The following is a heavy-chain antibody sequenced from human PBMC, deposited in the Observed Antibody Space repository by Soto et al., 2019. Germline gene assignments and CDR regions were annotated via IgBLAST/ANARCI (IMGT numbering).Heavy chain of an antibody. CDR3: AKGRKGYHDSYGSPWTFDV. CDR2: ISGSTATI. CDR1: GFSFSSYA. V-gene: IGHV3-23*01. Sequence: EVQLLESGGGLVQPGGSLRLSCTASGFSFSSYAMSWVRQAPGKGLEWVSVISGSTATIHYADSVKGRFTISRDNSKNTLYLQMNSLRAEDTAVYYCAKGRKGYHDSYGSPWTFDVWGQGTMVTVSP. J-gene: IGHJ3*01. D-gene: IGHD3-22*01.